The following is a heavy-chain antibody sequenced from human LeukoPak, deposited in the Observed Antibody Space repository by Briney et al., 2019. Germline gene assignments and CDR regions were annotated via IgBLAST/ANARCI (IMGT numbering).Heavy chain of an antibody. Sequence: GGSLRLSCAASGFTFSSYSMNWVRQAPGKGLEWVSYISSSSSTIYYADSVKGRFTISRDNAKNSLYLQMNSLRAEDTAVYYCARSNYGHYYYYMDVWGKGTTVTVSS. CDR3: ARSNYGHYYYYMDV. D-gene: IGHD4-11*01. CDR1: GFTFSSYS. V-gene: IGHV3-48*01. CDR2: ISSSSSTI. J-gene: IGHJ6*03.